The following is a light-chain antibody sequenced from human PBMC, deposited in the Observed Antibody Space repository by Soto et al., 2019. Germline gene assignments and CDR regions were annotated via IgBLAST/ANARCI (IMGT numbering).Light chain of an antibody. CDR3: EQYDAWPFT. CDR2: GAS. CDR1: QSVSSTY. Sequence: EIVLTQSPGTLSLSPGERATLSCRASQSVSSTYLAWYQHKPGQAPRLLIYGASSRETGIPDTFSGSGSGTDFTLTISRLEPEDFAVYYCEQYDAWPFTFGGGTKVEIK. J-gene: IGKJ4*01. V-gene: IGKV3-20*01.